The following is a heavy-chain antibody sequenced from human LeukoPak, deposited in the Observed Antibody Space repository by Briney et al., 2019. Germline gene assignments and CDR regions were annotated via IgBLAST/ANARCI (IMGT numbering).Heavy chain of an antibody. CDR3: ARATYCSSTSCYFDYYYGMDV. CDR2: ISCSGST. CDR1: GGSISSGDYY. D-gene: IGHD2-2*01. J-gene: IGHJ6*02. Sequence: SETLSLTCTVSGGSISSGDYYWSWIRQPPGKGLEWIGYISCSGSTYYNPSLKSRITISVDTSKNQLSLKLSSVTAADTAVYYCARATYCSSTSCYFDYYYGMDVWGQGTTVTVSS. V-gene: IGHV4-30-4*01.